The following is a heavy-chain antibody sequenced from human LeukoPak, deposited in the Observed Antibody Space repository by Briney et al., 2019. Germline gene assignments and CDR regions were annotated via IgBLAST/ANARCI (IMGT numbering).Heavy chain of an antibody. CDR2: IYSGGST. CDR3: AREVFYGSGSYLHY. CDR1: GFTFSSYW. D-gene: IGHD3-10*01. Sequence: PGGSLRLSCAASGFTFSSYWMHWVRQSPGKGLEWVSVIYSGGSTYYADSVKGRFTISRDNSKNTLYLQMNSLRAEDTAVYYCAREVFYGSGSYLHYWGQGTLVTVSS. J-gene: IGHJ4*02. V-gene: IGHV3-53*01.